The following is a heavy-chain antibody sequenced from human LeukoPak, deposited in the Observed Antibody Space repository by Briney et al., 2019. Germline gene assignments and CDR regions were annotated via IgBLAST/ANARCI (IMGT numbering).Heavy chain of an antibody. CDR1: GYTLTELS. V-gene: IGHV1-24*01. Sequence: GASVKVSCKVSGYTLTELSMHWVRQAPGKGLEWMGGFDPEDGETIHAQKFQGRVTMTEDTSTDTAYMELSSLRSEDTAVYYCATLKVLRFLEWLTPTLGWFDPWGQGTLVTVSS. J-gene: IGHJ5*02. CDR3: ATLKVLRFLEWLTPTLGWFDP. D-gene: IGHD3-3*01. CDR2: FDPEDGET.